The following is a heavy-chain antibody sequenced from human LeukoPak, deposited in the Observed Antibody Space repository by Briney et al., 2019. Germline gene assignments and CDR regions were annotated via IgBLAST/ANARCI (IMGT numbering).Heavy chain of an antibody. CDR1: GFTFSSYA. Sequence: GGSLRLSCAASGFTFSSYAMSWVRQAPGKGLEWVSAISGSGGSTYYADSVKGRFTISRDNSKNTLYLQMNSLRAEDTAVYYCAKVKQWLVLPRYFDYWGQGTLVTVSS. D-gene: IGHD6-19*01. CDR3: AKVKQWLVLPRYFDY. J-gene: IGHJ4*02. CDR2: ISGSGGST. V-gene: IGHV3-23*01.